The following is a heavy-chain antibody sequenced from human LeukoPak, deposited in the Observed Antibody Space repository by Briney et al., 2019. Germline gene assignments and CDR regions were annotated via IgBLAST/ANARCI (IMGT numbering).Heavy chain of an antibody. CDR2: ISSNGGST. CDR1: GFTFSSYA. Sequence: GGSLRLSCAASGFTFSSYAMHWVRQAPGKGLEYVSAISSNGGSTYYANSVKGRFTISRDNSKNTLHLQMGSLRAEDMAVYYCARSNGGNSGGTFWYWGQGTLVTVSS. J-gene: IGHJ4*02. D-gene: IGHD4-23*01. CDR3: ARSNGGNSGGTFWY. V-gene: IGHV3-64*01.